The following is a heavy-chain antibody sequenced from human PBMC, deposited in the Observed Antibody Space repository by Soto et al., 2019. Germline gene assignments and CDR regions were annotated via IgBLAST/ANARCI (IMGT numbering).Heavy chain of an antibody. Sequence: SGPTLVNSTQTLTLTCTFSGFSLSTSGMCVSWIRQPPGKALEWLALIDWDDDKYYSTSLKTRLTISKDTSKNQVVLTMTNMDPVDTATYYCARIPYYYDSSGYYYGAFDIWGQGTMVTVSS. V-gene: IGHV2-70*01. CDR2: IDWDDDK. CDR1: GFSLSTSGMC. D-gene: IGHD3-22*01. J-gene: IGHJ3*02. CDR3: ARIPYYYDSSGYYYGAFDI.